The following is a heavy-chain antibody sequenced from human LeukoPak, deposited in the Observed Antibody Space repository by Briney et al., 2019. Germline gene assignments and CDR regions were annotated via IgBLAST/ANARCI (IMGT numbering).Heavy chain of an antibody. Sequence: KPSETLSLTCTVSGGSISSSSYYRGWIRQPPGKGLEWIGSIYYSGSTYYNPSLKSRVTISVDTSKNQFSLKLSSVTAADTAVYYCARHLCSSTSCYREVAWFDPWGQGTLVTVSS. CDR2: IYYSGST. D-gene: IGHD2-2*02. CDR3: ARHLCSSTSCYREVAWFDP. J-gene: IGHJ5*02. CDR1: GGSISSSSYY. V-gene: IGHV4-39*01.